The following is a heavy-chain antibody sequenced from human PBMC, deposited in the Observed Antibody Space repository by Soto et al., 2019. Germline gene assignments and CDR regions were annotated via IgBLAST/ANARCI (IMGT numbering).Heavy chain of an antibody. Sequence: GGSLRLSCTASGFTFSTYDMHWVRQSTEKGLEWVSGIGSAGDTWYPPSVKGRFTIAREDAKNSIYLQMNILRAGDTAVYYCARARGYSGYDLDYFDYWGQGTLVTVSS. CDR1: GFTFSTYD. CDR3: ARARGYSGYDLDYFDY. V-gene: IGHV3-13*04. D-gene: IGHD5-12*01. CDR2: IGSAGDT. J-gene: IGHJ4*02.